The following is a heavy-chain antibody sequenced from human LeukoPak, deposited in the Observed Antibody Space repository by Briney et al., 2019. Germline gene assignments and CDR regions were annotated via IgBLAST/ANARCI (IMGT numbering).Heavy chain of an antibody. D-gene: IGHD5-24*01. V-gene: IGHV4-59*01. CDR1: GASISSYY. CDR3: ARGRGWLQSTPFDY. Sequence: SETLSLTCSVSGASISSYYWSWIRQPPGKGLGWIGYIYYSGSTNYNPSLKSRVTMSLDTSKSQFSLNLSSVTAADTAVYYCARGRGWLQSTPFDYWGQGTLVTVSS. J-gene: IGHJ4*02. CDR2: IYYSGST.